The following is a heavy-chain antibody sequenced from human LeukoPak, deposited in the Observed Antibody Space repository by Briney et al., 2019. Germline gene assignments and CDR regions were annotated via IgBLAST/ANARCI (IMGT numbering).Heavy chain of an antibody. CDR2: IYPGDSDT. CDR1: GYSFTSHW. V-gene: IGHV5-51*01. D-gene: IGHD3-9*01. CDR3: ARSLRYDILTGYDYYYGMDV. Sequence: GESLKISCKGSGYSFTSHWIGWVRQMPGKGLEGMGIIYPGDSDTRYSPSFQGQVIISADKSISTAYLQWSSLKASDTAMYYCARSLRYDILTGYDYYYGMDVWGKGTTVTVSS. J-gene: IGHJ6*04.